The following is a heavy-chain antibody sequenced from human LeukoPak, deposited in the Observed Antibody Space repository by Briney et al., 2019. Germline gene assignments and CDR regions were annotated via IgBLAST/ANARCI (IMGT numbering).Heavy chain of an antibody. D-gene: IGHD5-12*01. Sequence: PSETLSLTCTVSGGSISSGSYYWSWIRQSPGKGLEWIGYIYYTETSYNPSLKSRVTISADTSKNQFSLKLSSVTAADTAVYYCARTVGFSGRFDPWGQGTLVTVSS. CDR2: IYYTET. CDR3: ARTVGFSGRFDP. CDR1: GGSISSGSYY. J-gene: IGHJ5*02. V-gene: IGHV4-61*01.